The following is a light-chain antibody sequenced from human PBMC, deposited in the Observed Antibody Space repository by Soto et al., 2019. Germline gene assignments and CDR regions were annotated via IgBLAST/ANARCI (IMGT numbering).Light chain of an antibody. CDR1: QSVSSSY. Sequence: EIVLTQSPGTLSLSPGERATLSCRASQSVSSSYLAWYQQKPGQAPRLLIYGASSRATGIPDRFSGSGSGTDFPLTISRLAPEDFAVYYCQQYGSSPLFTFGHGTKVDIK. CDR3: QQYGSSPLFT. CDR2: GAS. V-gene: IGKV3-20*01. J-gene: IGKJ3*01.